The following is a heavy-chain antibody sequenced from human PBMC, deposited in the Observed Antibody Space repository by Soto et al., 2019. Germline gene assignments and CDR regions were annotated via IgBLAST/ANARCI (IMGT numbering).Heavy chain of an antibody. CDR1: GFTFSSYA. CDR3: VIGSSSPMIVVVPLSRFDY. J-gene: IGHJ4*02. V-gene: IGHV3-23*01. D-gene: IGHD3-22*01. Sequence: HPGGSLRLSCAASGFTFSSYAMSWVRQAPGKGLEWVSAISGSGGSTYYADSVKGRFTISRDNSKNTLYLQMNSLRAEDTAVYYCVIGSSSPMIVVVPLSRFDYWGQRSLVTVSS. CDR2: ISGSGGST.